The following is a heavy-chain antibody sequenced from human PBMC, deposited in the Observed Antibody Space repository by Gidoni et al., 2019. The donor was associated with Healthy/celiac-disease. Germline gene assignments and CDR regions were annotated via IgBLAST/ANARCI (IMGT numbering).Heavy chain of an antibody. J-gene: IGHJ4*02. CDR1: GFTISSYA. CDR3: ARGDGVGAKRGGVY. D-gene: IGHD1-26*01. V-gene: IGHV3-23*01. Sequence: EVQLLESGGGLVQPGGSLRVSCAAAGFTISSYATSWGRQAQGKGLEWVSAISGSGGSTYYADSVKGRFTISRDNSKNTLYLQMNSLRAEDTAVYYCARGDGVGAKRGGVYWGQGTLVTVSS. CDR2: ISGSGGST.